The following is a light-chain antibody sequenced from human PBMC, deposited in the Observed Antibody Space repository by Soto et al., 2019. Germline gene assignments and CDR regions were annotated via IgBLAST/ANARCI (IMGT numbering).Light chain of an antibody. J-gene: IGKJ4*01. V-gene: IGKV1-8*01. CDR1: QGTSSY. Sequence: AIRMTQSPSSLSASTGDRVTITCRASQGTSSYLAWYQQKPGKAPKLLIYAASTLQSGVPSRFSGSGSGTDFTLTISCLQSEDFATYYCQQYYSYPLTFGGGTKVDIK. CDR2: AAS. CDR3: QQYYSYPLT.